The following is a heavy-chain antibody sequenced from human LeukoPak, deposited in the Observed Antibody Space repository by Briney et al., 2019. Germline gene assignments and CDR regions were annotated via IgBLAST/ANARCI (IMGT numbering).Heavy chain of an antibody. CDR2: IIPIFGTA. J-gene: IGHJ5*02. CDR1: GGTFSSYA. D-gene: IGHD2-2*01. V-gene: IGHV1-69*13. CDR3: ARDSNLGYCSSTSCFKRPRERFDP. Sequence: ASVKVSCKVSGGTFSSYAISWVRQAPGQGLEWMGGIIPIFGTANYAQKFQGRVTITADESTSTAYMELSSLRSEDTAVYYCARDSNLGYCSSTSCFKRPRERFDPWGQGTLVTVSS.